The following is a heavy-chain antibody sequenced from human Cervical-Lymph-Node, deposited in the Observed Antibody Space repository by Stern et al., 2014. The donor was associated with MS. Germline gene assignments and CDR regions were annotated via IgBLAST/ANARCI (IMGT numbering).Heavy chain of an antibody. V-gene: IGHV1-2*04. CDR1: GYTFTDFY. J-gene: IGHJ6*02. CDR2: INPDSGGT. Sequence: VQLVQSGAEVKTPGASVKVSCKASGYTFTDFYLHWVRQAPGQGLEWMGWINPDSGGTNYAQKFQDCVTMTRDTSISTAYMEVRRLKSDDTAVYYCASSGYGVYYGMDVWGQGTTVTVSS. D-gene: IGHD5-12*01. CDR3: ASSGYGVYYGMDV.